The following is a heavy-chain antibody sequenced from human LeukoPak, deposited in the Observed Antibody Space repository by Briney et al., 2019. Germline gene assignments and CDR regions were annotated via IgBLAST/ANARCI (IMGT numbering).Heavy chain of an antibody. CDR3: TRDLINYEFWSGLFDY. CDR1: GFTFSRYW. CDR2: INSDGYST. J-gene: IGHJ4*02. V-gene: IGHV3-74*01. Sequence: PGGSLRLSCAASGFTFSRYWMHWVRQAPGKGLVWVSRINSDGYSTTYADSVKGRFTISRDNAKNTLYLQMNSLRAEDTAVYYCTRDLINYEFWSGLFDYWGQRTLVTVSS. D-gene: IGHD3-3*01.